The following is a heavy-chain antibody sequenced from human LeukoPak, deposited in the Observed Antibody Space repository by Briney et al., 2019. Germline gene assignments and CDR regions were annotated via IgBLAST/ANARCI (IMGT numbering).Heavy chain of an antibody. V-gene: IGHV4-59*08. D-gene: IGHD6-19*01. Sequence: SETLSLTCTVSGGSMSSYYWSWIRQPPGKGLEWIGYIYYNGKTNYSPSLNNRVTISVDTSRNQFSLKLNSVTAADTAVYYCARGGWSVDYWGQGTLVTVSS. CDR3: ARGGWSVDY. CDR2: IYYNGKT. J-gene: IGHJ4*02. CDR1: GGSMSSYY.